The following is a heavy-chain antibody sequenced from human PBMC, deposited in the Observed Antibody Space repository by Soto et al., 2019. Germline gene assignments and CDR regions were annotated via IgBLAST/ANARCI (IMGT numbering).Heavy chain of an antibody. Sequence: DVQLLESGGGLVRPGASLRLSCVASGFTFSDYAMTWVRQAPGKGLEWVSAMTNSGIDTYYADSVRGRFTISRDNSKNTLYMHQNTLRAEGTAVYYCAKPKGGQWLCWADFDVWGQGTVVNVSS. CDR3: AKPKGGQWLCWADFDV. V-gene: IGHV3-23*01. D-gene: IGHD6-19*01. J-gene: IGHJ3*01. CDR2: MTNSGIDT. CDR1: GFTFSDYA.